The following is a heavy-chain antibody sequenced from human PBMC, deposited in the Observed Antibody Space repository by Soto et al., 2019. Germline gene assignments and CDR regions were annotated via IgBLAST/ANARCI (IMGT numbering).Heavy chain of an antibody. Sequence: QIQLVQSGPAVEKPGASVKVSCKTSGFTFTTYAITWVRQAPGQGLEWMGWISSSNGKTRYTDRLQDRVTMTAATYTNTAYMELRSLRSDDTAVYYCARIFLPGYPDYWGQGTLVTVSS. CDR2: ISSSNGKT. V-gene: IGHV1-18*01. CDR1: GFTFTTYA. D-gene: IGHD5-18*01. J-gene: IGHJ4*02. CDR3: ARIFLPGYPDY.